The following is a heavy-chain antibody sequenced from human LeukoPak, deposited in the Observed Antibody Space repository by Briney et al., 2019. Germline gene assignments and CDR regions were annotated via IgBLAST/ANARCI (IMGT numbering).Heavy chain of an antibody. CDR3: ARGRSITLLRGVAMSDGFDI. V-gene: IGHV3-21*06. CDR2: TDTSGRYV. J-gene: IGHJ3*02. D-gene: IGHD3-10*01. CDR1: GFTFSNYG. Sequence: GESLRLSCAASGFTFSNYGTNWVRQAPGKGLEWVSFTDTSGRYVYYGDSVKGRFTISRDNAKNLLFLQMNGLRAEDTALYYCARGRSITLLRGVAMSDGFDIWGQGAMVAVSS.